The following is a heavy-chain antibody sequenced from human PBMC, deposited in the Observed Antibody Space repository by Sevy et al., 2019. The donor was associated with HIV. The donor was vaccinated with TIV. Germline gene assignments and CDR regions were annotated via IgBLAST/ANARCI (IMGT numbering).Heavy chain of an antibody. Sequence: GGSLRLSCEASGFTFSDYGMHWVRQAPGKGLEWVAVIWYDGSNKYYADSVKGRFTISRDNSKNTLYLQMSSLRAEDTAVYYYARDNVLPLMVSMVRGALSFYFDYWGQGTLVTVSS. CDR2: IWYDGSNK. D-gene: IGHD3-10*01. CDR1: GFTFSDYG. J-gene: IGHJ4*02. V-gene: IGHV3-33*01. CDR3: ARDNVLPLMVSMVRGALSFYFDY.